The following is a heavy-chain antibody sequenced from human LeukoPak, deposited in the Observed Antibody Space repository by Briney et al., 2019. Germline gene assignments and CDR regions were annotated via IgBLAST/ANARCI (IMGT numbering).Heavy chain of an antibody. Sequence: GASVKVSCKASGYTFTSYGISWVRQAPGQGLEWMGWISAYNGNTNYAQKLQGRGTMTTDTSTSTAYMKLRSLRSDDTAVYYCARVTYSYGYEGAFDIWGQGTMVTVSS. CDR3: ARVTYSYGYEGAFDI. CDR2: ISAYNGNT. J-gene: IGHJ3*02. D-gene: IGHD5-18*01. V-gene: IGHV1-18*04. CDR1: GYTFTSYG.